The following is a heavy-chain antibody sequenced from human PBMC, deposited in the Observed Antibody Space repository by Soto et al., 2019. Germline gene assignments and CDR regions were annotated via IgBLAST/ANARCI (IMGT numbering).Heavy chain of an antibody. CDR1: GYTFTDYA. J-gene: IGHJ4*02. Sequence: QVQLMQSGAEVKKPGASVKVSCKASGYTFTDYAIHWVRQAPGQGLEWMGWINVGNGNTGYSQKFQGRVTNARDMSASTAYMYLSSLISEDTAVYYCAREGAHYAPFDHWGQGTLVTVSS. D-gene: IGHD3-16*01. CDR2: INVGNGNT. CDR3: AREGAHYAPFDH. V-gene: IGHV1-3*01.